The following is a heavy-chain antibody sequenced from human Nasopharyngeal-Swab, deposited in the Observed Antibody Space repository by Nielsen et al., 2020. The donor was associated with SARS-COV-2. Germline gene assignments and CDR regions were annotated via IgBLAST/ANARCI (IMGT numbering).Heavy chain of an antibody. Sequence: GGSLRLSCAASGFTFSSYAMSWVRQAPGKGLEWVSAISGSGGSTYYADSVRGRFTISRDNSKNTLYLQMNSLRAEDTAVYYCAKALGSSGYYFFDYWGQGTLVTVSS. CDR3: AKALGSSGYYFFDY. J-gene: IGHJ4*02. CDR2: ISGSGGST. CDR1: GFTFSSYA. V-gene: IGHV3-23*01. D-gene: IGHD3-22*01.